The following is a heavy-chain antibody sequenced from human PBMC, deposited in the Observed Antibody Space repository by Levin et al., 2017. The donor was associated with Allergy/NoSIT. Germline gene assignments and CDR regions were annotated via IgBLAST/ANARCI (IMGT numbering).Heavy chain of an antibody. D-gene: IGHD6-13*01. J-gene: IGHJ5*02. CDR3: ARDYSSGYSSSWYDGWFDP. CDR1: GYTFTSYA. V-gene: IGHV7-4-1*02. CDR2: INTNTGNP. Sequence: ASVKVSCKASGYTFTSYAMNWVRQAPGQGLEWMGWINTNTGNPTYAQGFTGRFVFSLDTSVSTAYLQISSLKAEDTAVYYCARDYSSGYSSSWYDGWFDPWGQGTLVTVSS.